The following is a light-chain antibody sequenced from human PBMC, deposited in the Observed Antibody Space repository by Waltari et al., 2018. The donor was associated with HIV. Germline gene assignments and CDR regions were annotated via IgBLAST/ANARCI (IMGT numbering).Light chain of an antibody. J-gene: IGKJ5*01. CDR1: QSVSTF. V-gene: IGKV3-11*01. CDR3: QQRGNWPIT. Sequence: DILLTQSPVTLSLSPGERATVSCRASQSVSTFLAWYQQKPGQAPRLLMYNSSVRAKGISARFSASGSGIDFTLTITSLDPEDFAVYYCQQRGNWPITFGQGTRLEVK. CDR2: NSS.